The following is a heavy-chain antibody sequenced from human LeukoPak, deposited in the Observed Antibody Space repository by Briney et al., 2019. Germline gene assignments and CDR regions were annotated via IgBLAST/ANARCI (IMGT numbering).Heavy chain of an antibody. D-gene: IGHD3-22*01. J-gene: IGHJ4*02. Sequence: HPGGSLRLSCAASGFTFSRSAMTWVRQGPGTGLEFVASIIYSGGATYYADSVKGRFTISRDNSKNTLYLQMNSLRAEDTALYYCAKDGLYYDGSEHVYYFDSWGLGTLVTVSS. CDR1: GFTFSRSA. V-gene: IGHV3-23*01. CDR3: AKDGLYYDGSEHVYYFDS. CDR2: IIYSGGAT.